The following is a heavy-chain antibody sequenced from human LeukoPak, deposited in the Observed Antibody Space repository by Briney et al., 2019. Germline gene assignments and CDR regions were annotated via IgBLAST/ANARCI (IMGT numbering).Heavy chain of an antibody. CDR2: ISGSGGST. J-gene: IGHJ4*02. Sequence: GGSLRLSCAASGFTFSSYAMSWVRQAPGKGLEWVSAISGSGGSTYYADSVKGRFTISRDNSKNTLYLQMNSLRAEDTAVYYCAREARYCSSSSCDYFDYWGQGTLVTVSS. CDR3: AREARYCSSSSCDYFDY. CDR1: GFTFSSYA. D-gene: IGHD2-2*01. V-gene: IGHV3-23*01.